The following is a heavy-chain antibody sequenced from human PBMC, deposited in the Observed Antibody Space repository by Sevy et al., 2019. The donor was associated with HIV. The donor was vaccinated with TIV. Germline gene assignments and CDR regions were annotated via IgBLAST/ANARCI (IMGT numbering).Heavy chain of an antibody. J-gene: IGHJ6*02. V-gene: IGHV3-30-3*01. Sequence: GGSLRLSCAASGFTFSSYAMHWVRQAPGKGLEWVAVISYDGSNKYYADSVMGRFTISRDNSKNTLYLQMNSLRAEDTAVYYCARDGDYYDSSGYYYYYYGMDVWGQGTTVTVSS. D-gene: IGHD3-22*01. CDR1: GFTFSSYA. CDR3: ARDGDYYDSSGYYYYYYGMDV. CDR2: ISYDGSNK.